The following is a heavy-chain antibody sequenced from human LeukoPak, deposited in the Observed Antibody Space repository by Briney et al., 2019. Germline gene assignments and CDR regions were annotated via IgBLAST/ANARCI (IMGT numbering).Heavy chain of an antibody. CDR1: GFTFNSYA. D-gene: IGHD2-2*02. CDR3: AKAGYGTAIRNAFDY. V-gene: IGHV3-23*01. CDR2: ISGSGGST. Sequence: SGGSLRLSCAASGFTFNSYAMSWVRQAPGKGLEWVSAISGSGGSTYYADSVKGRFTISRDNSKNMLYLQMNSLRAEDTAVYYCAKAGYGTAIRNAFDYWGQGTLVTVSS. J-gene: IGHJ4*02.